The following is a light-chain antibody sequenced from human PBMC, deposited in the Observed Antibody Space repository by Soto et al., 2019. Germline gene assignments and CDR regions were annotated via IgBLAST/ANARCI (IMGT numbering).Light chain of an antibody. V-gene: IGKV3-20*01. J-gene: IGKJ1*01. CDR1: QSVSNNY. CDR3: QQYGSSGT. CDR2: GAS. Sequence: IGLTQSPGPLSLSPGERAPPSCRASQSVSNNYLAWYQQKPGQAPRLLIYGASNRATGIPDRFSGSGSGTDFTLTISRLEPEDFAVYYCQQYGSSGTFGQGTKVDIK.